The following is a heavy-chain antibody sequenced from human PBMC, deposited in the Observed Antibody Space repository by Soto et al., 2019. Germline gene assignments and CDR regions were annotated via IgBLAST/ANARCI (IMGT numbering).Heavy chain of an antibody. D-gene: IGHD6-25*01. CDR3: ARGRAEYNSGLGPDY. J-gene: IGHJ4*02. Sequence: GASVKVSCKASGHTCSSHDINWVRQATGQGLEWMGWMNPNTGNTGYAQTFQGRVSMTRDTSISTAYMELSSLRSEDTAVYYCARGRAEYNSGLGPDYWGQGTLVTVSS. V-gene: IGHV1-8*01. CDR2: MNPNTGNT. CDR1: GHTCSSHD.